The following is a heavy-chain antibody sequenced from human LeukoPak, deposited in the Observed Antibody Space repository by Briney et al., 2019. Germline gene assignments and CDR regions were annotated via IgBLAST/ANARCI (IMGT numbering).Heavy chain of an antibody. V-gene: IGHV1-2*02. D-gene: IGHD5-24*01. Sequence: ASVKVSCKASGGTFSSYAISWVRQAPGQGLEWMGWINPNSGGTNYAQKFQGRVTMTRDTSISTAYMELSKLRSDDTAVYYCARRRRDGYNPWGQGTLVTVSS. CDR1: GGTFSSYA. CDR3: ARRRRDGYNP. CDR2: INPNSGGT. J-gene: IGHJ4*02.